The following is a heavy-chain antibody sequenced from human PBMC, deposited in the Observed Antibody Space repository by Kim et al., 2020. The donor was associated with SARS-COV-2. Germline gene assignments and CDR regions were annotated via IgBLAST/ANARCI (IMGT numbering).Heavy chain of an antibody. CDR1: GGSFSGYY. D-gene: IGHD6-19*01. J-gene: IGHJ4*02. CDR3: ARGSGWGRTRFDY. V-gene: IGHV4-34*01. CDR2: INHSGST. Sequence: SETLSLTCAVYGGSFSGYYWSWIRQPPGKGLEWIGEINHSGSTNYNPSLKSRVTISVDTSKNQFSLKLSSVTAADTAVYYCARGSGWGRTRFDYWGQGTL.